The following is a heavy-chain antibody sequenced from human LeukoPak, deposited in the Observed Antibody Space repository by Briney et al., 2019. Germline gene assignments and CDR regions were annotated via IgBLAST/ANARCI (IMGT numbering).Heavy chain of an antibody. CDR3: AAPAMGRDYYYYGMDV. D-gene: IGHD5-18*01. J-gene: IGHJ6*02. V-gene: IGHV1-2*02. CDR2: INPNSGGT. Sequence: ASVKVSCKASGYTFTGYYMHWVRQAPGQGLEWMGWINPNSGGTNYAQKFQGRVTMTTDTSTSTAYMELRSLRSDDTAVYYCAAPAMGRDYYYYGMDVWGQGTTVTVSS. CDR1: GYTFTGYY.